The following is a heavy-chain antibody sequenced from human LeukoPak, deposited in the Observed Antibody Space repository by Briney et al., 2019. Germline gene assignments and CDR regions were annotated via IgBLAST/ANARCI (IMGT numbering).Heavy chain of an antibody. Sequence: SGPTLVNPTQTLTLTCTFSGFSLSTSGVGVGWIRQPPGKALEWLALIYWDEDKRYSPSLKSRLTITKDTSKKQVVLTMTNMDPVDTVTYYCAHRPEYSSGWEADYWGQGTLVTVSS. J-gene: IGHJ4*02. V-gene: IGHV2-5*02. D-gene: IGHD6-19*01. CDR2: IYWDEDK. CDR1: GFSLSTSGVG. CDR3: AHRPEYSSGWEADY.